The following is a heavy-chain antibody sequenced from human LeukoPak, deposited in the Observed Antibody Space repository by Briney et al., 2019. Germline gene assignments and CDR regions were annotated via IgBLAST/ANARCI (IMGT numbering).Heavy chain of an antibody. CDR1: GFTFSSYA. CDR2: ISGSDGTT. CDR3: AKVDCSGYYSKNFHY. J-gene: IGHJ4*02. Sequence: PGGSLRLSCAASGFTFSSYAMSWVRQAPGKGLEWVSGISGSDGTTYYADSVKGRFTISRDNSRNTLYLQMNSLRAEDTAVYYCAKVDCSGYYSKNFHYWGQGSLVTVSS. D-gene: IGHD3-22*01. V-gene: IGHV3-23*01.